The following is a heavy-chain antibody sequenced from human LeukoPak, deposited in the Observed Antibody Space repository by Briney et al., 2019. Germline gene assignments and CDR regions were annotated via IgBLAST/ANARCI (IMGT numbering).Heavy chain of an antibody. J-gene: IGHJ6*02. Sequence: SETLSLTCTVSGGSISSYYWSWIRQPPRKGLEWIGYIYYSGSTNYNPSLNRRVTISVDTSKNQFSLKLSSVTAADTAVYYCARVVCDGWSLGGMDVWGQGTTVTVS. D-gene: IGHD6-19*01. V-gene: IGHV4-59*01. CDR3: ARVVCDGWSLGGMDV. CDR2: IYYSGST. CDR1: GGSISSYY.